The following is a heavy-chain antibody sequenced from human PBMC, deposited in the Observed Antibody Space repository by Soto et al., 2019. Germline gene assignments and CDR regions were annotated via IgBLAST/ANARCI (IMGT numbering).Heavy chain of an antibody. D-gene: IGHD2-2*02. Sequence: PGGSLRLSCAASGFTFSSYAMSWVRQAPGKGLEWVSAISGSGGSTYYADSVKGRFTISRDNSKNTLYLQMNSLRAEDTAVYYCAKGWDRYCSSTSCYNYMDVWGKGTTVTVSS. V-gene: IGHV3-23*01. J-gene: IGHJ6*03. CDR2: ISGSGGST. CDR1: GFTFSSYA. CDR3: AKGWDRYCSSTSCYNYMDV.